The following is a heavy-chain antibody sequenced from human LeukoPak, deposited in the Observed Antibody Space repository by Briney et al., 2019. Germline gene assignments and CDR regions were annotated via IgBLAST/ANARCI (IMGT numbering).Heavy chain of an antibody. Sequence: ASVKVSCKASGYTFTSYYMHWVRQAPGQGLEWMGIINPSGGSTSYAQKFQGRVTMTRDTSTSTVYMELSSLRSEDTAVYYCAIVVSRDAFDIWGQGTIVTVSS. J-gene: IGHJ3*02. CDR2: INPSGGST. D-gene: IGHD2-21*01. CDR1: GYTFTSYY. V-gene: IGHV1-46*01. CDR3: AIVVSRDAFDI.